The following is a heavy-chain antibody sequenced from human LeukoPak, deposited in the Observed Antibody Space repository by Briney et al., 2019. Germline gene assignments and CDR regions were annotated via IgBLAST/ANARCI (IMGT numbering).Heavy chain of an antibody. V-gene: IGHV3-33*05. Sequence: PGGSLRLSCAASGFTFSSYGMHWVRQAPGKGLEWVAVISYDGSNKYYADSVKGRFTISRDNSKNTLYLQMNSLRAEDTAVYYCAKDWNSYGDYVDYWGQGTLVTVSS. CDR2: ISYDGSNK. J-gene: IGHJ4*02. CDR3: AKDWNSYGDYVDY. CDR1: GFTFSSYG. D-gene: IGHD4-17*01.